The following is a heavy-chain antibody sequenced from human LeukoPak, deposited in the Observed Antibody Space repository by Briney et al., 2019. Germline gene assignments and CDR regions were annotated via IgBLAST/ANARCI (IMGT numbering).Heavy chain of an antibody. CDR3: AKERDETGYFNAPFDQ. V-gene: IGHV3-23*01. J-gene: IGHJ4*02. CDR2: ISGSGGTT. CDR1: GFSFTTFA. D-gene: IGHD3-9*01. Sequence: GGSLRLSCAASGFSFTTFAMNWVRQAPGKGLEWVSGISGSGGTTFYADSVEGRFTISRDNSNNTLFLQMDRLKGEDTAVYLCAKERDETGYFNAPFDQWGQGTLVTVSS.